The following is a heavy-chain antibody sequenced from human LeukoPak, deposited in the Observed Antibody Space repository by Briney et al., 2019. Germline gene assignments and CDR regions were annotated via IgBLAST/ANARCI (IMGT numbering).Heavy chain of an antibody. CDR2: ISNSGST. Sequence: PSETLSLTCTVSGGSVTSGTYFWTWIRQPPRKGLDWIGFISNSGSTNYNPSLKSRVTISRDTSKNRFSLNLNSVTAADTAVYFCARSPSGYRFDYWGQGALVTVSS. CDR3: ARSPSGYRFDY. CDR1: GGSVTSGTYF. V-gene: IGHV4-61*01. D-gene: IGHD3-22*01. J-gene: IGHJ4*02.